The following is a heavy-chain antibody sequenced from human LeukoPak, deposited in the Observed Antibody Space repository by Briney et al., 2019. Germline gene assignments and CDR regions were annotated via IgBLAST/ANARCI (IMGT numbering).Heavy chain of an antibody. CDR3: ASYSSLNRREFQF. CDR1: GFTFSHYW. CDR2: INTEGSEQ. Sequence: GGSLRLSCERSGFTFSHYWMGWVRQAPGKGRQWVANINTEGSEQYYEDPAQGRFTISRDNAKNSLHLQINSLKAYDKAVYYCASYSSLNRREFQFWGQGTLLTVSS. J-gene: IGHJ1*01. V-gene: IGHV3-7*01. D-gene: IGHD3-22*01.